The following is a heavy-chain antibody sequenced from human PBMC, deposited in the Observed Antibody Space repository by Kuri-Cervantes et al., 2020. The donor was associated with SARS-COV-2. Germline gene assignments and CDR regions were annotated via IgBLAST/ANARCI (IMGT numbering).Heavy chain of an antibody. J-gene: IGHJ4*02. CDR2: INSDGSST. V-gene: IGHV3-74*01. CDR3: AKDLLASYGNFDY. D-gene: IGHD5-18*01. Sequence: LSLTCAASGFTFSSYWMHWVRQAPGKGLVWVSRINSDGSSTSYADSVKGRFTISRDNAKNTLYLQMNSLRAEDTAVYYCAKDLLASYGNFDYWGQGTLVTVSS. CDR1: GFTFSSYW.